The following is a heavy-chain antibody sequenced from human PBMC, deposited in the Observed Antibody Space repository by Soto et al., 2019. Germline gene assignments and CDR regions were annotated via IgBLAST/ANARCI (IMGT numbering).Heavy chain of an antibody. Sequence: EVPLLESGGGLGQPGGSLRLSCAASGFTFSSYAMTWVRQAPGRGLEWVSAISGTGSPTYYADSVKGRFTISRDNSXNXLYLQMNSLRADDTAVYDCARDMSGGTYNYYYGMDVWGQGTTVTVSS. D-gene: IGHD1-26*01. CDR3: ARDMSGGTYNYYYGMDV. CDR1: GFTFSSYA. J-gene: IGHJ6*02. V-gene: IGHV3-23*01. CDR2: ISGTGSPT.